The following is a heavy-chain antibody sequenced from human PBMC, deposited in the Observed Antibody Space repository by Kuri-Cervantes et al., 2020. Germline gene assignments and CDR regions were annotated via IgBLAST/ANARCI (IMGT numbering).Heavy chain of an antibody. D-gene: IGHD3-22*01. CDR3: ARVPPRRVVAL. CDR1: GGSFSGYY. CDR2: IDQSGGT. J-gene: IGHJ4*02. V-gene: IGHV4-34*01. Sequence: SETLSLTCAVYGGSFSGYYWSWIRQPPGKGLEWIGEIDQSGGTNYNPSLKSRVTLSVETSNNQFSLKLNSVTAADTAVYYCARVPPRRVVALWGQGTLVTVSS.